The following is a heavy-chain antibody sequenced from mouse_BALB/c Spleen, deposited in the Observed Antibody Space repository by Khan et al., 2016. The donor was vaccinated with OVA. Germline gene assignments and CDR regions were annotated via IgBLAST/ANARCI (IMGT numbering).Heavy chain of an antibody. CDR3: AGGAVYSYRSDDCAMDD. CDR1: GYTFTTAG. J-gene: IGHJ4*01. V-gene: IGHV9-4*02. Sequence: QIQLVQSGPELKKPGETVRISCKASGYTFTTAGMQWVQQMPGKGLKWIGWINTHSGVPKYAEDFKGRFVFSLETSASTAYLQITNLKDEDTATYFVAGGAVYSYRSDDCAMDDWGQGTSVTVSS. CDR2: INTHSGVP. D-gene: IGHD2-1*01.